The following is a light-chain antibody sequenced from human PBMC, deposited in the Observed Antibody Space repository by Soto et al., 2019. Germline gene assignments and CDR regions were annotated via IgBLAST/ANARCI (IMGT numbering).Light chain of an antibody. CDR2: GAS. CDR1: QSVSSN. J-gene: IGKJ4*01. Sequence: EIVMTQSPATLSVSPGERATLSCRASQSVSSNLAWYQQKPGQAPRLLIYGASTRATDIPARFSGSGSGTEFTLTISSLQSEDFAVYYCQQYNNPLTCGGGPKVEIK. V-gene: IGKV3-15*01. CDR3: QQYNNPLT.